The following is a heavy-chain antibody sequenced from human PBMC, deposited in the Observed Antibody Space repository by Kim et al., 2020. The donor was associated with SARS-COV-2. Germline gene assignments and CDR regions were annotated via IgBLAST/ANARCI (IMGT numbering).Heavy chain of an antibody. D-gene: IGHD3-10*01. CDR1: GFTLSDHH. CDR2: IRNRAESSTT. V-gene: IGHV3-72*01. J-gene: IGHJ4*02. CDR3: AVMLRGLPI. Sequence: GGSLRLSCAASGFTLSDHHMDWVRQAPGKGLEWVGRIRNRAESSTTEYAASVKGRFTISRDESKKSLYLQMNSLKTEDTAIYYCAVMLRGLPIWGQGTLVPVSS.